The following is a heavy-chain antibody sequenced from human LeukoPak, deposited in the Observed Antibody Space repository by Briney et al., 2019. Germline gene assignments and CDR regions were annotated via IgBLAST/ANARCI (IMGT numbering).Heavy chain of an antibody. D-gene: IGHD7-27*01. CDR2: ISNSGSAI. CDR1: GFTFSDSY. Sequence: GGSLRLSCAASGFTFSDSYMTWIRQAPGKGLEWVSYISNSGSAIYYADSVKGRFTISRDNAKSSLYLQMNSLRAEDTAVYYCGRGHWGLDYWGQGTLVTVSS. CDR3: GRGHWGLDY. V-gene: IGHV3-11*04. J-gene: IGHJ4*02.